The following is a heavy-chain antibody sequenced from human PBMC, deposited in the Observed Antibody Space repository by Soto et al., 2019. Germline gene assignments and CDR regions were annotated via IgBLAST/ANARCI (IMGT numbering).Heavy chain of an antibody. V-gene: IGHV4-59*12. CDR2: LSDRGTT. Sequence: SGTLALACTLFVGSIDSYYWGLLGQAPGKGLEWTGHLSDRGTTTDNPSLGGRVTISVDTSRNLFSLKLSSVTGADTAVYFCARDRWTPSANGFDPWGQGTLV. CDR1: VGSIDSYY. D-gene: IGHD3-16*02. J-gene: IGHJ5*02. CDR3: ARDRWTPSANGFDP.